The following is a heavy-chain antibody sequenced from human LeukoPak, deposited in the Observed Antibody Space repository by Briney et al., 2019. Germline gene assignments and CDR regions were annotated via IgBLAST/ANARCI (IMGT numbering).Heavy chain of an antibody. CDR1: GYTVTSYW. CDR2: IYLGDSDT. D-gene: IGHD1-26*01. J-gene: IGHJ4*02. CDR3: ARHEGSGSYYSY. Sequence: GESLKISCKSSGYTVTSYWIAWVRQMPGKGLDWMGIIYLGDSDTRYSPSFQGQVTISADKSISTAYLQWSSLKASDTAIYYCARHEGSGSYYSYWGQGTLVTVSS. V-gene: IGHV5-51*01.